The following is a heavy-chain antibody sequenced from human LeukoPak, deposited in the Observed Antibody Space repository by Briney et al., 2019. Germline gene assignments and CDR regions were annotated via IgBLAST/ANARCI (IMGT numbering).Heavy chain of an antibody. CDR1: GFTFSSYA. CDR3: AKGSYYNILTGFSSRLPPDY. V-gene: IGHV3-30*04. D-gene: IGHD3-9*01. Sequence: GGSLRLSCAASGFTFSSYAMHWVRQAPGKGLEWVAVISYDGSNKYYADSVKGRFTISRDNSKNTLSLQMNSLRAEDTAVYYCAKGSYYNILTGFSSRLPPDYWGQGTLVTVSS. CDR2: ISYDGSNK. J-gene: IGHJ4*02.